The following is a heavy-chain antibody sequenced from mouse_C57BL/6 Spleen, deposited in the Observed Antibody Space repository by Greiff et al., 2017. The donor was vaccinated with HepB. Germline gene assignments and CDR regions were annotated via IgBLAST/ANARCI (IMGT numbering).Heavy chain of an antibody. Sequence: QVQLQQSGAELVRPGASVTLSCKASGYTFTDYEMHWVKQTPVHGLEWIGAIDPETGGTAYNQKFKGKAILTADKSSSTAYMELRSLTSEDSAVYYCTRRDYEYDGRYYFDYWGQGTTRTVSS. V-gene: IGHV1-15*01. CDR1: GYTFTDYE. J-gene: IGHJ2*01. CDR2: IDPETGGT. CDR3: TRRDYEYDGRYYFDY. D-gene: IGHD2-4*01.